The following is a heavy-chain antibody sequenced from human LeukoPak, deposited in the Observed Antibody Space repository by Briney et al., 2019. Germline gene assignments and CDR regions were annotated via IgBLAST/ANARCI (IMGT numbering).Heavy chain of an antibody. D-gene: IGHD3-3*01. V-gene: IGHV3-23*01. Sequence: PGGSLRLSCAASGFTFSSYAMSWVRQAPGKGLEWVSAISGSGGSTCYAGSVKGRFTISRDNSKNTLYLQMNSLRAEDTAVYYCAKQGIFGVVISHFDYWGQGTLVTVSS. CDR3: AKQGIFGVVISHFDY. J-gene: IGHJ4*02. CDR1: GFTFSSYA. CDR2: ISGSGGST.